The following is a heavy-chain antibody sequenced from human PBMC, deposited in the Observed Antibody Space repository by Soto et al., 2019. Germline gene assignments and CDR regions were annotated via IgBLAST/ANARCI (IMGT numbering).Heavy chain of an antibody. D-gene: IGHD6-19*01. J-gene: IGHJ4*02. CDR3: AKGGRQWLVTSDFNY. V-gene: IGHV3-30*18. Sequence: VQLVESGGGVVQPGRSLRLSCAASGFTFSDYAMHWVRQAPGKGLEWVAVVSHDGRNTHYADSVTGRFTISRDSSKNTVSLEMTSLRAEDTAVYYTAKGGRQWLVTSDFNYWGQGALVTVSS. CDR2: VSHDGRNT. CDR1: GFTFSDYA.